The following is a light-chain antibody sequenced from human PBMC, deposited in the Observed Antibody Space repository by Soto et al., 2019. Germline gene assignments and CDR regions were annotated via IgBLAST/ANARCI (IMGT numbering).Light chain of an antibody. CDR2: DDT. Sequence: SYELAQPPSVSVAPGKTAKITCGGNNIGRKSVHWYQQKPGQAPVLVVHDDTDRPSGIPERFAGSNSGNTATLTISRVEAGDEADYYCQVWDSSTDHYVFGFGTKVTVL. CDR3: QVWDSSTDHYV. CDR1: NIGRKS. V-gene: IGLV3-21*03. J-gene: IGLJ1*01.